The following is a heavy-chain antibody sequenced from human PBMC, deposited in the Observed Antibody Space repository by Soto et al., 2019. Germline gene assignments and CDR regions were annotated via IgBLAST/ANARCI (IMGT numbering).Heavy chain of an antibody. Sequence: QVQLAQSGAEVKMPGASVKVSCKSSGDTFTTYGISWVRQAPGQGLEWMGWISGYNDNTKYTQKLQGRVIMTVDTSTSTAYMELRSLTSDDTAMYYCAREYCTSTSCYGVDYWGQGTLVTVSS. CDR3: AREYCTSTSCYGVDY. J-gene: IGHJ4*02. CDR1: GDTFTTYG. D-gene: IGHD2-2*01. V-gene: IGHV1-18*01. CDR2: ISGYNDNT.